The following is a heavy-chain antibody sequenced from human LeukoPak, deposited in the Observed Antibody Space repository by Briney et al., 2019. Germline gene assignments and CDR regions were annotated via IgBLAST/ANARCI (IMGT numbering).Heavy chain of an antibody. CDR2: ISSSSSYI. Sequence: GGSLRLSCAASGLTFSSYSMNWVRQAPGKGLEWVSCISSSSSYIYYADSVKGRFTISRDNAKNSLYLQMNSLRAEDTAVYYCAPSTYSGSPPFDYWGQGTLVTVSS. V-gene: IGHV3-21*06. CDR3: APSTYSGSPPFDY. CDR1: GLTFSSYS. J-gene: IGHJ4*02. D-gene: IGHD1-26*01.